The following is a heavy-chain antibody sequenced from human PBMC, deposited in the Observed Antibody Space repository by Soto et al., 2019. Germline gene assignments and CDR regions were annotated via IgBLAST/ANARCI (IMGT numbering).Heavy chain of an antibody. D-gene: IGHD7-27*01. CDR1: GGSFSGYY. V-gene: IGHV4-34*01. Sequence: SETLSLTCAVYGGSFSGYYWSWIRQPPGKGLEWIGEINHSGSTNYNPSLKSRVTISVDTSKNQFSLKLSSVTAADTAVYYCEVRKLGIEVSYWGQGTLVTVSS. J-gene: IGHJ4*02. CDR2: INHSGST. CDR3: EVRKLGIEVSY.